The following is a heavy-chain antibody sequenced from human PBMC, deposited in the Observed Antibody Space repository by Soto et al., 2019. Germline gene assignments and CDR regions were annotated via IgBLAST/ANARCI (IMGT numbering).Heavy chain of an antibody. CDR1: GFTFSDHY. CDR3: ARSRPPGYCSGGSCYGWFDP. J-gene: IGHJ5*02. D-gene: IGHD2-15*01. V-gene: IGHV3-72*01. CDR2: TRSKANSYTT. Sequence: PGGSLRLSCAASGFTFSDHYMDWVRQAPEKGLEWVGRTRSKANSYTTEYAASVKGRFTISRDDSKNSLYLQMNSLKTEDTAVYYCARSRPPGYCSGGSCYGWFDPWGQGTLVTVSS.